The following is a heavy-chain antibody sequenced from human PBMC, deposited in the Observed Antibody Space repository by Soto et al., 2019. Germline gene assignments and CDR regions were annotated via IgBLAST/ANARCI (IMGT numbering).Heavy chain of an antibody. Sequence: ASVKVSCKTSGNTFTDYKLHWVRQAPGQGLEWMGWVDPNGGGTNSAQKFRGSVTMTRDTSITTVYLELSRLKTNDTATYFCTTWVDYGDYEGFDFWGQGTLVT. CDR3: TTWVDYGDYEGFDF. CDR1: GNTFTDYK. J-gene: IGHJ4*02. CDR2: VDPNGGGT. V-gene: IGHV1-2*04. D-gene: IGHD4-17*01.